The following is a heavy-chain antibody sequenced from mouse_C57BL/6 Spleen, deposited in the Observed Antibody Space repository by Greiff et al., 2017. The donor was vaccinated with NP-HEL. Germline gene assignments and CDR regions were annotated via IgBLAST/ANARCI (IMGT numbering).Heavy chain of an antibody. J-gene: IGHJ2*01. V-gene: IGHV1-76*01. CDR2: IYPGSGNT. CDR1: GYTFTDYY. Sequence: VQLQQSGAELVRPGASVKLSCKASGYTFTDYYINWVKQRPGQGLEWIARIYPGSGNTYYNEKFKGKATLTAEKSSSTAYMQLSSLTSEDSAVYFCARWIPTGYFDYWGQGTTLTVSS. D-gene: IGHD5-1-1*01. CDR3: ARWIPTGYFDY.